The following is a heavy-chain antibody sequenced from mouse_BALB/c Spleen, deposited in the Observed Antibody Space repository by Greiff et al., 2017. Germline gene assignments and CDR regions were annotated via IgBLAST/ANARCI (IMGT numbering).Heavy chain of an antibody. J-gene: IGHJ2*01. CDR1: GFNIKDTY. D-gene: IGHD2-12*01. Sequence: EVQLQQSGAELVKPGASVKLSCTASGFNIKDTYMHWVKQRPEQGLEWIGRIDPANGNTKYDPKFQGKATITADTSSTTAYLQLSSLTSEDTAVYYCARPYYSLYYFDYWGQGTTLTVSS. CDR2: IDPANGNT. V-gene: IGHV14-3*02. CDR3: ARPYYSLYYFDY.